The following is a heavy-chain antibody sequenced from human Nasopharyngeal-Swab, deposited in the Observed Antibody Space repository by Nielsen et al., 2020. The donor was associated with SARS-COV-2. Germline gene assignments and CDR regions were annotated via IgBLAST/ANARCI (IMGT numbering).Heavy chain of an antibody. J-gene: IGHJ4*02. Sequence: SLQISCAASGFTFSDYYMSWIRQAPGKGLEWVSYISSSSSYTNYADSVKGRFTISRDNAQNSLYLQMTSLRAEDTAVYYCAGGDGFPEGDYWGQGTLVTVSS. CDR3: AGGDGFPEGDY. CDR1: GFTFSDYY. V-gene: IGHV3-11*03. D-gene: IGHD5-24*01. CDR2: ISSSSSYT.